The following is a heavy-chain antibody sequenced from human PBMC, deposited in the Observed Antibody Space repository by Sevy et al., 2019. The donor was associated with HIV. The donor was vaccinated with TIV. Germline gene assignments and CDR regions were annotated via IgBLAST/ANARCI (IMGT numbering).Heavy chain of an antibody. V-gene: IGHV3-7*01. CDR3: ARESCSGCPGNYFDS. CDR1: GLTFSGDW. CDR2: INQDGSDY. Sequence: GGSLRLSCVASGLTFSGDWMTWVRQAPGKGMEWVANINQDGSDYYYVDSEKGRFSISRDNAKNSLFLQMTSLRDEDTAVYYFARESCSGCPGNYFDSWGQGTLVTVSS. D-gene: IGHD6-19*01. J-gene: IGHJ4*02.